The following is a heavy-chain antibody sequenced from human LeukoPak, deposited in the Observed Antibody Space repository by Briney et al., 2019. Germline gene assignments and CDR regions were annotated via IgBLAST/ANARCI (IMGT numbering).Heavy chain of an antibody. CDR1: GFTFSSYA. Sequence: GGSLRLSCAAYGFTFSSYAMSWVRQAPGKGLEWVSAISGSGGSTYYADSVKGRFTISRDNSKNTLYLQMNSLRAEDTAVYYCAKTSVGYSSGWSANDFDYWGQGTLVTVSS. D-gene: IGHD6-19*01. CDR3: AKTSVGYSSGWSANDFDY. V-gene: IGHV3-23*01. J-gene: IGHJ4*02. CDR2: ISGSGGST.